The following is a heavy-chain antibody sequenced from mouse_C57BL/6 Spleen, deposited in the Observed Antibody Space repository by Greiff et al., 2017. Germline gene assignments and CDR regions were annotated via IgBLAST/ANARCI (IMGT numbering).Heavy chain of an antibody. CDR3: ARFGSNNAMDY. CDR1: GYTFTSYW. D-gene: IGHD2-5*01. V-gene: IGHV1-72*01. Sequence: QVQLKQPGAELVKPGASVKLSCKASGYTFTSYWMHWVKQRPGRGLEWIGRIDPNSGGTKYNEKFKSKATLTVDKPSSTAYMQLSSLTSEDSAVYYCARFGSNNAMDYWGQGTSVTVSS. CDR2: IDPNSGGT. J-gene: IGHJ4*01.